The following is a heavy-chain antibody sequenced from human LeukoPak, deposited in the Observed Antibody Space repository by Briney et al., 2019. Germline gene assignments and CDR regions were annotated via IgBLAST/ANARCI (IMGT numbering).Heavy chain of an antibody. D-gene: IGHD6-13*01. J-gene: IGHJ3*02. V-gene: IGHV4-30-4*08. Sequence: SETLSLTCTVSGGSISSGDYYWSWIRQPPGKGLEWIGYIYYSGSTYYNPSLKSRVTISVDTSKNQFSLKLSPVTAADTAVYYCASPNPAANDAFDIWGQGTMVTVSS. CDR3: ASPNPAANDAFDI. CDR2: IYYSGST. CDR1: GGSISSGDYY.